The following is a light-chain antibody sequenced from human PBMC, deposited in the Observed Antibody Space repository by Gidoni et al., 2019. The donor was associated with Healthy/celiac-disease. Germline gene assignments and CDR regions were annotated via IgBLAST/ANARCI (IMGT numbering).Light chain of an antibody. Sequence: DIQMTQSPSSLSASVGDRVTITCRASQSISSYLNWYQQKPGKAPKLLIYAASSLQSGVPSRFSGSGSGTDFTLTISSLQPEDFATYYCQQSYSTPVMFXXXTKVEIK. J-gene: IGKJ1*01. CDR1: QSISSY. CDR2: AAS. CDR3: QQSYSTPVM. V-gene: IGKV1-39*01.